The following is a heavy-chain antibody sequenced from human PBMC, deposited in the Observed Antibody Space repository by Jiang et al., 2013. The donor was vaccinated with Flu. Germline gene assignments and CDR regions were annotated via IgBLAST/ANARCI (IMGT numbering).Heavy chain of an antibody. CDR1: GFTFSSYD. D-gene: IGHD3-10*01. CDR3: AKSPQPYGFDY. V-gene: IGHV3-13*01. CDR2: IGTAGDT. J-gene: IGHJ4*02. Sequence: RLSCAASGFTFSSYDMHWVRQATGKGLEWVSAIGTAGDTYYPGSVKGRFTISRDNSKKTLFLHMSSLRAEDTAVYYCAKSPQPYGFDYWGQGTLVTVSS.